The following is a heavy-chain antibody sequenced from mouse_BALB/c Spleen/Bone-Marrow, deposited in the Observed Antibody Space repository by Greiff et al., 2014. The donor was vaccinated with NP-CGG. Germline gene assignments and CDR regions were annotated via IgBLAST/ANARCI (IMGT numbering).Heavy chain of an antibody. Sequence: VQLQQPGPELVKPGTSVKISCKTSGYTFTEYTMHWVKQSHGKSLEWIGGINPNNGGTSFNQKFKGKATLTVDKSSSTAYMELSNLTCEASEVSACYRSESQYYFPMNYWGQGTSVTVSS. D-gene: IGHD1-3*01. CDR3: YRSESQYYFPMNY. CDR1: GYTFTEYT. J-gene: IGHJ4*01. V-gene: IGHV1-18*01. CDR2: INPNNGGT.